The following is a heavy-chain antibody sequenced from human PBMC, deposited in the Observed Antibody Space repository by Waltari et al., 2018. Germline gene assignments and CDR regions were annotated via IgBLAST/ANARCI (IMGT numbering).Heavy chain of an antibody. D-gene: IGHD6-19*01. CDR3: ARDPGGWRTFDY. J-gene: IGHJ4*02. V-gene: IGHV3-33*01. Sequence: QVQLVESGGGVVQPGRSLRLSCAASGFTFSSYGMHWVRQAPGKGLEWVAVKLYDGSNKDYAYSVKGRFTISRDNSKNTLYLQMNSLRAEDTAVYYCARDPGGWRTFDYWGQGTLVTVSS. CDR2: KLYDGSNK. CDR1: GFTFSSYG.